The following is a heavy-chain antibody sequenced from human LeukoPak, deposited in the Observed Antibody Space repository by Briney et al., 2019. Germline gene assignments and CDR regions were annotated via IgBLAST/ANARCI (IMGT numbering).Heavy chain of an antibody. Sequence: GESLKISCKGSGYNFPSYWIGWVRQMPGKGLEWMGIIYPGDSDTRYSPSFQGQVTMSADKSISTAYLQWSGLKASDTAMYYCARRYCSSTSCYGSNNWFDPWGQGTLVTVSS. D-gene: IGHD2-2*01. CDR1: GYNFPSYW. CDR2: IYPGDSDT. CDR3: ARRYCSSTSCYGSNNWFDP. J-gene: IGHJ5*02. V-gene: IGHV5-51*01.